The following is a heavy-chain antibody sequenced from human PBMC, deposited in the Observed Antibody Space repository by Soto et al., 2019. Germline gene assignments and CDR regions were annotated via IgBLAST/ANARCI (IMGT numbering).Heavy chain of an antibody. V-gene: IGHV3-33*01. D-gene: IGHD6-19*01. CDR2: IWYDGSNK. Sequence: QVQLVESGGGVVQPGRSLRLSCAASGFTFSSYGMHWVRQAPGKGLEWVAVIWYDGSNKYYADSVKGRFTISRDNSKNTLYLQMNSLRAEDTAVYYCARDTKPSIAVAGTFNFDYWGQGTLVTVSS. CDR3: ARDTKPSIAVAGTFNFDY. CDR1: GFTFSSYG. J-gene: IGHJ4*02.